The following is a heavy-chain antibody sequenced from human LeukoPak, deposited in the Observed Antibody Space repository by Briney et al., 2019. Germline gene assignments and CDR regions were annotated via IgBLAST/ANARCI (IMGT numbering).Heavy chain of an antibody. J-gene: IGHJ3*02. CDR1: GGSISSSSYY. Sequence: ETLSLTCTVSGGSISSSSYYWGWIRQPPGKGLEWVSVIYSGGSTNYADSVKGRFTISRDNSKNTLHLQMNSLRVEDTAVYYCARGQSYYEAFDIWGQGTMVTVSS. CDR3: ARGQSYYEAFDI. D-gene: IGHD1-26*01. CDR2: IYSGGST. V-gene: IGHV3-53*03.